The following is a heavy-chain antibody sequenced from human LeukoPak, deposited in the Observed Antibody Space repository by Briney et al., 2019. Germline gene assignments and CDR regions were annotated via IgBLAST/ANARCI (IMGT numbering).Heavy chain of an antibody. CDR1: GLTVSSSY. J-gene: IGHJ3*02. CDR3: ARNILFAFDI. Sequence: PEGSLRLSCSAAGLTVSSSYMSWVRQAPGKGLEWVSVIYNDGSTYYADSMKGRFTIPRDNSKNTLYLQVKSLRAEDTAMYYCARNILFAFDIWGQGTMVTVSS. CDR2: IYNDGST. V-gene: IGHV3-53*01.